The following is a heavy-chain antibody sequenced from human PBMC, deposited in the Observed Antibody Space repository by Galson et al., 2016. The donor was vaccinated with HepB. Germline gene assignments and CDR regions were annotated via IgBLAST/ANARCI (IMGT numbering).Heavy chain of an antibody. CDR1: GGSISSSGFY. CDR2: IYYSGST. CDR3: ARRSITTMHV. J-gene: IGHJ6*02. Sequence: SETLSLTCTVSGGSISSSGFYWGWIRQPPGKGLEWIASIYYSGSTYYNPSLKSRVTISVDTPKNQFSLKLSSVTAAGTAVYYCARRSITTMHVWGQGTTVTVSS. D-gene: IGHD3-22*01. V-gene: IGHV4-39*01.